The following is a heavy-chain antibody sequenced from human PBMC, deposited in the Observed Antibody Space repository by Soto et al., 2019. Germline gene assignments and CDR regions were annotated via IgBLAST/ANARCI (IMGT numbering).Heavy chain of an antibody. D-gene: IGHD6-19*01. CDR2: IWYDGSNK. CDR1: GFTFSSYG. J-gene: IGHJ4*02. Sequence: QVQLVESGGGVVQPGRSLRLSCAASGFTFSSYGMHWVRQAPGKGLEWVAVIWYDGSNKYYADSVKGRFTISRDNSKNTLDLQMNSLRADDTAVYYCAREAGGSGWGLDYWGQGTLVTVSS. V-gene: IGHV3-33*01. CDR3: AREAGGSGWGLDY.